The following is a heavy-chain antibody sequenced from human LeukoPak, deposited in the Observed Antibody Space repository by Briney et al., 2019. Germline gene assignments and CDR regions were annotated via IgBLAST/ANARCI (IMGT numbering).Heavy chain of an antibody. CDR3: ARLHDGYRYGADY. D-gene: IGHD5-18*01. CDR2: IYYSGST. V-gene: IGHV4-59*08. CDR1: GGSIKNYY. Sequence: SETLSLSCTVSGGSIKNYYWSWIRRPPGKGLEWIGYIYYSGSTNYNPSLKSRVTISVDTSKNQFSLKLSPVTAADTAVYYCARLHDGYRYGADYWGQGTLVTAS. J-gene: IGHJ4*02.